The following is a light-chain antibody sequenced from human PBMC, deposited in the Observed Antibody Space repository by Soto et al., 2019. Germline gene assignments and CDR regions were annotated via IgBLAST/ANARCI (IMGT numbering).Light chain of an antibody. CDR2: DAS. J-gene: IGKJ5*01. V-gene: IGKV3-11*01. Sequence: EIVLTQSPDTLSLSPGERATVSCRASQSVSSYLAWYQQKPGQAPRLLIYDASNRATGIPARFSGSGSGTDFTLTISSLEPEDSAVYYCQQRHMWPITFGQGTRLEIK. CDR3: QQRHMWPIT. CDR1: QSVSSY.